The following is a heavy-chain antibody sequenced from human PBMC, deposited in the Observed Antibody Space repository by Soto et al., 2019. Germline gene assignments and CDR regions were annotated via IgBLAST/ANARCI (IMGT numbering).Heavy chain of an antibody. J-gene: IGHJ4*02. CDR2: ISGSGGST. V-gene: IGHV3-23*01. Sequence: PGGSLRLSCAASGFTFSSYAMSWVRQAPGKGLEWVSAISGSGGSTYYADSVKGRFTISRDNSKNTLYLQMNSLRAEDTAVYYCAKDLISWRMTTAFDYWGQGTLVTVSS. D-gene: IGHD4-17*01. CDR1: GFTFSSYA. CDR3: AKDLISWRMTTAFDY.